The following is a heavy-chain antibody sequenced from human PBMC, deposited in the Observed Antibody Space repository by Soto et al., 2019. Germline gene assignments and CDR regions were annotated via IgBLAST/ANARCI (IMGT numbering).Heavy chain of an antibody. Sequence: TLSLTCTVSGGSISSYYWSWIRQPPGKGLEWIGYIYYSGSTNYNPSLKSRVTISVDTSKNQFSLKLSSVTAADTAVYYCARRGSGYDEFDFWGQGSPVTVSA. CDR1: GGSISSYY. D-gene: IGHD5-12*01. V-gene: IGHV4-59*08. CDR3: ARRGSGYDEFDF. CDR2: IYYSGST. J-gene: IGHJ4*02.